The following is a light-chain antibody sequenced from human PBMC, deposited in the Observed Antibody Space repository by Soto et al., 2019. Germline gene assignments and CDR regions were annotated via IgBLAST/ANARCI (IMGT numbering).Light chain of an antibody. Sequence: QSVLTQPPSVSGAPGQRVTISCTGSSSNIGAGYDVHWYQQLPGTAPKLLIYGNSNRPSGVPDRFSGSKSGTSASLAITGLQAEDEADYYCQSYDSGVSASVFGGGTKLTVL. CDR2: GNS. V-gene: IGLV1-40*01. J-gene: IGLJ2*01. CDR1: SSNIGAGYD. CDR3: QSYDSGVSASV.